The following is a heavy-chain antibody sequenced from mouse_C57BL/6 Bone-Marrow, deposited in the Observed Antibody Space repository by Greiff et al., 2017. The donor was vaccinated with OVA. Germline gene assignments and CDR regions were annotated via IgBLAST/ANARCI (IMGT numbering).Heavy chain of an antibody. CDR3: ASPIYYYGSSYYAMDY. V-gene: IGHV2-2*01. CDR2: IWSGGST. J-gene: IGHJ4*01. Sequence: VQRVESGPGLVQPSQSLSITCTVSGFSLTSYGVHWVRQSPGKGLEWLGVIWSGGSTDYNAAFISRLSISKDNSKSQVFFKMNSLQADDTAIYYCASPIYYYGSSYYAMDYWGQGTSVTVSS. D-gene: IGHD1-1*01. CDR1: GFSLTSYG.